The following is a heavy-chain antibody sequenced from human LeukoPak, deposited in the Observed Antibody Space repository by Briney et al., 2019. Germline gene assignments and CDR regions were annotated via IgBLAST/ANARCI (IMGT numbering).Heavy chain of an antibody. CDR3: AREALGGGGY. V-gene: IGHV3-66*01. CDR2: IYSSGST. J-gene: IGHJ4*02. Sequence: GGSLRLSCAASGFTVSSNYMSWVRQAPGKGLEWVSIIYSSGSTYYADSVKGRFTISRDNSKNTLYLQMNSLRAEDTAVYHRAREALGGGGYWGQGTLVTVSS. D-gene: IGHD3-10*01. CDR1: GFTVSSNY.